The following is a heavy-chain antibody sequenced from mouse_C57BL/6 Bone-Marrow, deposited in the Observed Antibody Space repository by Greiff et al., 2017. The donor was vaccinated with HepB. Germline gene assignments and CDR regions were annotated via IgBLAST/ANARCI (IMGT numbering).Heavy chain of an antibody. V-gene: IGHV5-6*01. CDR2: ISSSGSYT. CDR3: AIHFPFYLSGSLPFDY. CDR1: GFTFSSYG. D-gene: IGHD1-1*01. J-gene: IGHJ2*01. Sequence: EVMLVESGGDLVKPGGSLKLSCAASGFTFSSYGMSWVRQTPDKRLEWVATISSSGSYTYYPDSVKGRFTISRDNAKNTLYLQMSSLKSEDTAMYYCAIHFPFYLSGSLPFDYWGQGTTLTVSS.